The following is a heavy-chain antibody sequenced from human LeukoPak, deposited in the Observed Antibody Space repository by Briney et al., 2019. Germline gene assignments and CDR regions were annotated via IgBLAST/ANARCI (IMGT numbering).Heavy chain of an antibody. CDR1: GFTSSNYD. D-gene: IGHD2-8*02. CDR3: ARGECTGGTWLSTLGY. Sequence: GGSLRRSCAASGFTSSNYDIHWVRQAPGKGLEWVAVIWYDGTKSYYTDSVKGRFTISRDNSKNTLYLQMNSLRAEDTAVYYWARGECTGGTWLSTLGYCGQGILVTVSS. V-gene: IGHV3-33*08. J-gene: IGHJ4*02. CDR2: IWYDGTKS.